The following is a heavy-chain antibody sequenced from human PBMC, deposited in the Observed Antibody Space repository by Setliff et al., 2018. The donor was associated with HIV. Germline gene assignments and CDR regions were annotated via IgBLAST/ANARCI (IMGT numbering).Heavy chain of an antibody. Sequence: PGESLKISCHGSGYTFSNYWIAWVRQLPGKGLEWMGIIDPADSETKYSPSFRGQVTISADTSTNTAYLHWSTLKASDTAMYYCARQSLAAVTTTRVLDWVAGDWGQGTQVTVSS. CDR3: ARQSLAAVTTTRVLDWVAGD. J-gene: IGHJ4*02. CDR1: GYTFSNYW. CDR2: IDPADSET. V-gene: IGHV5-51*01. D-gene: IGHD3-9*01.